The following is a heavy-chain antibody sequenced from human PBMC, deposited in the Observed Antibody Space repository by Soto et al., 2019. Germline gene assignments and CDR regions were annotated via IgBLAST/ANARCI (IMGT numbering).Heavy chain of an antibody. V-gene: IGHV3-23*01. J-gene: IGHJ6*02. D-gene: IGHD5-12*01. CDR1: GFTFSSYA. Sequence: GGSLRLSCAASGFTFSSYAMSWVRQAPGKGLEWVSAISGSGGSTYYADSVKGRFTISRDNSKNTLYLQMNSLRAEDTAVYYCAKGPWGGYDWEHYYYGMDVWGQGTTVTVS. CDR3: AKGPWGGYDWEHYYYGMDV. CDR2: ISGSGGST.